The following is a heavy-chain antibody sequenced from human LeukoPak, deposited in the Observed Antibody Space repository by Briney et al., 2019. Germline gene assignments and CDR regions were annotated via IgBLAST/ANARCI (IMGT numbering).Heavy chain of an antibody. CDR1: GYTFTNYD. D-gene: IGHD6-19*01. V-gene: IGHV1-8*01. CDR2: INSNNGNT. Sequence: ASVKVSCKASGYTFTNYDINWVRQATGQGLEWMGWINSNNGNTGYAQKFQDRVTMTRDTSISTVYMELSSLRSEDTAVYYCARGGLVAGPYYFDYWGQGTLVTVSS. CDR3: ARGGLVAGPYYFDY. J-gene: IGHJ4*02.